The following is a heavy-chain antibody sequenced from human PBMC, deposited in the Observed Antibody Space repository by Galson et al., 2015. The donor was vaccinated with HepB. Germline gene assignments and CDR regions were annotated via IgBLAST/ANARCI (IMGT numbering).Heavy chain of an antibody. D-gene: IGHD3-10*01. CDR3: AKVESVLLWFGELEGQSENWFDP. CDR1: GFTFSSYA. Sequence: SLRLSCAASGFTFSSYAMSWVRQAPGKGLEWVSAISGSGGSTYYADSVKGRFTISRDNSKNTLYLQMNSLRAEDTAVYYCAKVESVLLWFGELEGQSENWFDPWGQGTLVTVSS. CDR2: ISGSGGST. V-gene: IGHV3-23*01. J-gene: IGHJ5*02.